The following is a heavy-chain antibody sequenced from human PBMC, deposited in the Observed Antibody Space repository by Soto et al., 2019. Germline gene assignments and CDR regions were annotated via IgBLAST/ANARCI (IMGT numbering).Heavy chain of an antibody. CDR3: ARGSGYYYWDDY. CDR2: INAGNGNT. Sequence: QVQLVQSGAEEKTPGASVKVSCKATGYTFTSYAMHWVRQAPGKRLEWMGWINAGNGNTKYSQKFQGRVTITRDTSASTAYMELSSLRSEDTAVYYCARGSGYYYWDDYWGQGTLVTVSS. V-gene: IGHV1-3*05. CDR1: GYTFTSYA. D-gene: IGHD3-22*01. J-gene: IGHJ4*02.